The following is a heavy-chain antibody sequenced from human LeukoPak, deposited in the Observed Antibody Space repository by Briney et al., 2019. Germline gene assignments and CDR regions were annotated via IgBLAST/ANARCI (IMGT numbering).Heavy chain of an antibody. D-gene: IGHD2-2*01. Sequence: QTLSLTCTVSGGSISSDDYYWSWIRQPPGKGLEWIGEINHSGSTNYNPSLKSRVTISVDTSKNQFSLKLSSVTAADTAVYYCARDVVVPAAKDYYYGMDVWGQGTTVTVSS. V-gene: IGHV4-30-4*08. J-gene: IGHJ6*02. CDR3: ARDVVVPAAKDYYYGMDV. CDR1: GGSISSDDYY. CDR2: INHSGST.